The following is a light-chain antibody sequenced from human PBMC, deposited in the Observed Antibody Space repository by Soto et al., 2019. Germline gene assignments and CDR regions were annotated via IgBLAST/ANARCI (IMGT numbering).Light chain of an antibody. Sequence: VVTQSPATLSVSPGERATLSCRASQSVSSNLAWYQQKPGQAPRLLIYGASTRATGIPARFSGSGSGTEFTLTISSLQSEDFAVYYCQQYNNWPRTFGQGTKVDIK. CDR1: QSVSSN. CDR3: QQYNNWPRT. V-gene: IGKV3-15*01. J-gene: IGKJ1*01. CDR2: GAS.